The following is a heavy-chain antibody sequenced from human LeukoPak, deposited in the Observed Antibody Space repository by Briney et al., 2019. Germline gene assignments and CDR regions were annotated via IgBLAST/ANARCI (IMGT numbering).Heavy chain of an antibody. CDR3: ARDGRITMVRGVFDY. D-gene: IGHD3-10*01. V-gene: IGHV1-18*01. CDR2: INTSNGNT. CDR1: GYSFINYG. J-gene: IGHJ4*02. Sequence: GASVKVSCKASGYSFINYGINWVRQAPGQGLEWMGWINTSNGNTNFAQKFQGRVTMTTDTSTSTAYMELRSLRSDDTAVYYCARDGRITMVRGVFDYWGQGTLVTVSS.